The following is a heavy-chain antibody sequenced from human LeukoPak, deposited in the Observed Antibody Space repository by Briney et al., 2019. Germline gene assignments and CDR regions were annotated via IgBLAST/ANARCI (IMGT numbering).Heavy chain of an antibody. Sequence: GGSLRLSCVASGFIFCSYAMSWVRQAPGKGLEWVSTISGSGSSIFYADSVKGRFTISRGNSKNTLYLQVNGLRAEDTAVYYCAKDQSGYNYGYSFDYWGQGALVTVSS. V-gene: IGHV3-23*01. D-gene: IGHD5-18*01. CDR1: GFIFCSYA. J-gene: IGHJ4*02. CDR2: ISGSGSSI. CDR3: AKDQSGYNYGYSFDY.